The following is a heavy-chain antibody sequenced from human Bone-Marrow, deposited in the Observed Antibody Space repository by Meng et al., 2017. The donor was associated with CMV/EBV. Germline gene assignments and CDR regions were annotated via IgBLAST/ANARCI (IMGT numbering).Heavy chain of an antibody. D-gene: IGHD3-10*01. CDR2: ISSSSSYI. V-gene: IGHV3-21*01. CDR1: GFNFSSYS. Sequence: CAASGFNFSSYSMNWVRQAPGKGLEWVSSISSSSSYIYYADSVKGRFTISRDNAKNSLYLQMNSLRAEDTAVYYCARGLWFGDNYFSYWGQGTLVTVSS. CDR3: ARGLWFGDNYFSY. J-gene: IGHJ4*02.